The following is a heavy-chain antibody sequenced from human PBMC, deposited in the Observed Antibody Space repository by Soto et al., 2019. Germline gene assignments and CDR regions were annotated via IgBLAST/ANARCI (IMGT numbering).Heavy chain of an antibody. V-gene: IGHV3-7*01. J-gene: IGHJ6*02. CDR2: IKQDGSEK. D-gene: IGHD2-15*01. CDR1: GFTFSSYW. Sequence: GGSLRLSCAASGFTFSSYWMSWVRQAPGKGLEWVANIKQDGSEKYYVDSVKGRFTISRDNAKNSLYLQMNSLRAEDTAVYYCAREDVDTAMVRSNNCSGGSCYSSYYYYYGMDVWGQGTTVTVSS. CDR3: AREDVDTAMVRSNNCSGGSCYSSYYYYYGMDV.